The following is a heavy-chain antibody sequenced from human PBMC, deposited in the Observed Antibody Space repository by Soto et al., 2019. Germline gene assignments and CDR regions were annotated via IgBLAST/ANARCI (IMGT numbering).Heavy chain of an antibody. V-gene: IGHV3-23*01. CDR1: GFTFRNQD. D-gene: IGHD3-9*01. CDR2: ISGRGGVT. J-gene: IGHJ4*02. Sequence: EVQLLESGGGLVQPGGSLRLTCVGSGFTFRNQDMRWVRQAPGKGLEWVSGISGRGGVTYYADSVKGRFTISRDNSKNTXYLQMNXXRANDTAVYYCAKDXXXXXXYESAGHYNDWGQGTLVTVSS. CDR3: AKDXXXXXXYESAGHYND.